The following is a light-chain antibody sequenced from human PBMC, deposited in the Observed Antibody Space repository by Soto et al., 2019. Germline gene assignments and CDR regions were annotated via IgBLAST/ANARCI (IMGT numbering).Light chain of an antibody. J-gene: IGLJ3*02. Sequence: QSALTQPASVSGSPGQSITISCTGTSSDVGTYNFVSWYQQHPGKVPKLVIYEVSNRPSGVPNRFFGSKSGNRASLTISGLQAGDEADYYCCSYTGGSSWVFGGGTKLTVL. CDR1: SSDVGTYNF. V-gene: IGLV2-14*01. CDR3: CSYTGGSSWV. CDR2: EVS.